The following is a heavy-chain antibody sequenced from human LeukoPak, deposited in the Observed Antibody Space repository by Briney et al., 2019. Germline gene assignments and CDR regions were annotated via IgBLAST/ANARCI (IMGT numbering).Heavy chain of an antibody. V-gene: IGHV1-2*02. J-gene: IGHJ4*02. D-gene: IGHD3-10*01. CDR1: GYTFTGYY. CDR2: INPNSGGT. Sequence: ASVTVSCKASGYTFTGYYMHWVRQAPGQRLEWRGWINPNSGGTNYAQKFQGRVTMTRDTSISTAYMELSRLRSDATAVYYCARGGFGEFPPYRNWGQGTLVTVSS. CDR3: ARGGFGEFPPYRN.